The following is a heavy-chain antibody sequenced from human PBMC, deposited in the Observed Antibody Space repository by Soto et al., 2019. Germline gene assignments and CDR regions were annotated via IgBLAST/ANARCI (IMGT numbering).Heavy chain of an antibody. J-gene: IGHJ4*02. D-gene: IGHD4-17*01. CDR2: TYYRSKWYN. Sequence: SQTLSLTCAISGDTVSSNSVAWNWIRQSPSRGLEWLGRTYYRSKWYNDYAVSVKSRITISPDTSKNQFSLQLNSVTPEDTAVYYCAREGDYPFGFDYWGQGTLVTVSS. CDR1: GDTVSSNSVA. V-gene: IGHV6-1*01. CDR3: AREGDYPFGFDY.